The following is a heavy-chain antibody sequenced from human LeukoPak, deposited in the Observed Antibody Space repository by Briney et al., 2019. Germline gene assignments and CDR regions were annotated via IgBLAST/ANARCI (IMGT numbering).Heavy chain of an antibody. CDR1: GFTFNNYA. D-gene: IGHD3-9*01. CDR2: VSGSGSAT. J-gene: IGHJ4*02. Sequence: PGGSLRLSCAASGFTFNNYAMSWVRRAPGKGLEWVSHVSGSGSATYYADSVKGRFTISRDNSKNTLYLQMNSLRAEDTAVYYSAKRTDVLTGYYNGWGQGTLVTVSS. V-gene: IGHV3-23*01. CDR3: AKRTDVLTGYYNG.